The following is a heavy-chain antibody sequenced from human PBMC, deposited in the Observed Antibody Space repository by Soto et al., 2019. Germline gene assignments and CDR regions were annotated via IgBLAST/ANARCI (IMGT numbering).Heavy chain of an antibody. CDR3: AKDPGRDIVVVPAATIDY. J-gene: IGHJ4*02. Sequence: GGSLRLSCAASGFTFSSYAMSWIRQAPGKGLEWVSAISGSGGSTYYADSVKGRFTISRDNSKNTLYLQMNSLRAEDTAVYYCAKDPGRDIVVVPAATIDYWGQGTLVTVS. D-gene: IGHD2-2*01. V-gene: IGHV3-23*01. CDR1: GFTFSSYA. CDR2: ISGSGGST.